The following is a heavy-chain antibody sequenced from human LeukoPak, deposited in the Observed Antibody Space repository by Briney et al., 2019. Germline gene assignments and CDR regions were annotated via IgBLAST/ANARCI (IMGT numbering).Heavy chain of an antibody. CDR1: GFTFSSYG. J-gene: IGHJ3*02. D-gene: IGHD1-26*01. CDR3: AKDPSGSFGDAFDI. V-gene: IGHV3-30*02. CDR2: IRYDGSNK. Sequence: GGSLRLSCAASGFTFSSYGMHWVRQALGKGLEWVAFIRYDGSNKYYADSVKGRFTISRDNSKNTLYLQMNSLRAEDTAVYYCAKDPSGSFGDAFDIWGQGTMVTVSS.